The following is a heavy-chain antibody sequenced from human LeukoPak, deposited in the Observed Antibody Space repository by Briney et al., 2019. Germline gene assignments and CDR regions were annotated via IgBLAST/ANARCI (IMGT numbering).Heavy chain of an antibody. Sequence: PGASLRLSCAASGFIFRNYAMSWVRQAPGKGLEGVSAITGSGDTTYYADSVKGRFTIFRDNSKNTLYVEMNTLRAEDTAVYHCAKWGDYDILTGYYVSDFWGQGTLVTVSS. CDR3: AKWGDYDILTGYYVSDF. J-gene: IGHJ4*02. CDR2: ITGSGDTT. CDR1: GFIFRNYA. D-gene: IGHD3-9*01. V-gene: IGHV3-23*01.